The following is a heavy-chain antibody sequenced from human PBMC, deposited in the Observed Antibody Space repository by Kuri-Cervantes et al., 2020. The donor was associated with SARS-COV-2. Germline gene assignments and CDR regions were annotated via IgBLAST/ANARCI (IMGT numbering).Heavy chain of an antibody. J-gene: IGHJ2*01. CDR3: ARDAHMVRFLEWLLTFGYFDL. CDR2: IMQDGSET. V-gene: IGHV3-7*01. D-gene: IGHD3-3*01. Sequence: ETLSLTCAASGFRFSSYWMTWVRQAPGKGLEWVANIMQDGSETYYVDSVEGRFTISRDNAKKSLYLQMNSLRAEDTAVYYCARDAHMVRFLEWLLTFGYFDLWGRGTLVTVSS. CDR1: GFRFSSYW.